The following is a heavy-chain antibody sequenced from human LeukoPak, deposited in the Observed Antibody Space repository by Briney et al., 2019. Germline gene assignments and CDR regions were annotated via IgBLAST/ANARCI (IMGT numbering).Heavy chain of an antibody. CDR2: IYSGGST. J-gene: IGHJ4*02. D-gene: IGHD2-2*01. CDR3: TTRFVVVPAAISSFDY. CDR1: GFTVSSNY. V-gene: IGHV3-53*01. Sequence: GGSLRLSCAASGFTVSSNYMSWVRQAPGKGLEWVSVIYSGGSTYYADSVKGRFTISRHNSKNTLYLQMNSLKTEDTAVYYCTTRFVVVPAAISSFDYWGQGTLVTVSS.